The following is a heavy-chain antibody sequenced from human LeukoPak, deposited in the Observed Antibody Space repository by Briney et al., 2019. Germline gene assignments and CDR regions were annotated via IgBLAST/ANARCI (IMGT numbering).Heavy chain of an antibody. Sequence: GGSLRLSCAASGFTFSSYSMNWVRQAPGKGLEWVSSISSSSSYIYYADSVKGRFTISRDNAKNSLYLQMNSLRAEDTAVYYCASIQQLDGYCYYYGMDVWGQGTTVTVSS. V-gene: IGHV3-21*01. D-gene: IGHD6-13*01. CDR2: ISSSSSYI. CDR1: GFTFSSYS. CDR3: ASIQQLDGYCYYYGMDV. J-gene: IGHJ6*02.